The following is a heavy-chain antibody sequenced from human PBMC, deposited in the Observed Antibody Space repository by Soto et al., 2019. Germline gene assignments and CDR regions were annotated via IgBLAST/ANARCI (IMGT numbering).Heavy chain of an antibody. J-gene: IGHJ5*02. D-gene: IGHD2-15*01. CDR3: ARRRYCSGGSCYPRWFDP. V-gene: IGHV4-39*01. CDR1: GGSISSSSYY. CDR2: IYYSGST. Sequence: PSETLSLTCTVSGGSISSSSYYWSWILHPPGKGLEWIGSIYYSGSTYYNPSLKSRVTISVDTSKNQFSLKLSSVTAADTAVYYCARRRYCSGGSCYPRWFDPWGQGTLVTVSS.